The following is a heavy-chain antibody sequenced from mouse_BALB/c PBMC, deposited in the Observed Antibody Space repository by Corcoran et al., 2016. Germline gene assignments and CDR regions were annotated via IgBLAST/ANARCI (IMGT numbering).Heavy chain of an antibody. J-gene: IGHJ3*01. CDR3: ARNYCSSQAWFAY. Sequence: EVQLQQSGPELVKPGASVKMSCKASGYTFTSYVMHWVKQKHGQGLEWIGYINPYNDGTKYNEKFKGKATLTSDKSSSTAYMELSSLTSEDSAVYYCARNYCSSQAWFAYWGQGTLVTVSA. D-gene: IGHD1-1*01. CDR2: INPYNDGT. V-gene: IGHV1S136*01. CDR1: GYTFTSYV.